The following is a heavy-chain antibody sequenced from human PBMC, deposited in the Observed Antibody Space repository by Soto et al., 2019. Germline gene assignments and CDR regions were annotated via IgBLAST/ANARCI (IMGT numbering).Heavy chain of an antibody. CDR3: ARTASPAPFYDASADFER. CDR1: GGSIGNDNYY. V-gene: IGHV4-30-4*01. CDR2: IYYSGST. D-gene: IGHD3-22*01. Sequence: QVQLQESGPGLVKPSQTLSLTCTVSGGSIGNDNYYWSWIRPSPGKGLEWIAYIYYSGSTYYNPSLKSRLTISVDPSKNQFSLKLSSVTAADTAVYYCARTASPAPFYDASADFERWGQGTLVTVSS. J-gene: IGHJ5*02.